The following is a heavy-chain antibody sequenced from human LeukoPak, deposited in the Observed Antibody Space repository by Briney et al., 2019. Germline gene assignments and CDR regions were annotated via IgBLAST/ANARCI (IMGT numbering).Heavy chain of an antibody. CDR3: AKGGSSGWCSGNYFDY. CDR1: GFTLGDYA. D-gene: IGHD6-19*01. Sequence: GGSLRLSCAASGFTLGDYAMHWVRQVPGKGLEWVSGITWNSGSIGYADSVKGRFTISRDNAKNSLYLQMNSLRVEDMAFYYCAKGGSSGWCSGNYFDYWGQGTLVTVSS. J-gene: IGHJ4*02. CDR2: ITWNSGSI. V-gene: IGHV3-9*03.